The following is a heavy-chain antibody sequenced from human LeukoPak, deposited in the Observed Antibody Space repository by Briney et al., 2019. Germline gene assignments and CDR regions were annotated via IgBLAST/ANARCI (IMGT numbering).Heavy chain of an antibody. CDR2: ISAGGGST. Sequence: GGSLRLSCAASGFTINYYGMNWVRQAPGKGLEWVSTISAGGGSTYYPDSVKGRFTISRDNSQNTLYLQMNSLGAEDTAVYYRAKDLDDSGSYYSFYFYGMDVWGQGTTVTVSS. CDR3: AKDLDDSGSYYSFYFYGMDV. CDR1: GFTINYYG. D-gene: IGHD3-10*01. V-gene: IGHV3-23*01. J-gene: IGHJ6*02.